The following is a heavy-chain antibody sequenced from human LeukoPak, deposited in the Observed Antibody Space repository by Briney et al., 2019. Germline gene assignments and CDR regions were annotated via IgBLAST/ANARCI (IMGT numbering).Heavy chain of an antibody. Sequence: GGSLRLSCAASGFTFSSYAMSWVRQAPGKGLEWVANINQDGSKKRYADSMKGRFTISRDNAKESLYLQLNSLGAEDTAVYYCAKWGPYCVGDYCPALDSWGPGTLVTVSS. CDR2: INQDGSKK. V-gene: IGHV3-7*01. CDR1: GFTFSSYA. D-gene: IGHD2-21*02. J-gene: IGHJ4*02. CDR3: AKWGPYCVGDYCPALDS.